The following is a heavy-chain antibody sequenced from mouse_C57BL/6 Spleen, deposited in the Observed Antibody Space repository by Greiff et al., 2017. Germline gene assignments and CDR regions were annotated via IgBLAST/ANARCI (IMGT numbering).Heavy chain of an antibody. CDR2: ISYDGSN. CDR3: ARDPMDY. CDR1: GYSITSGYY. J-gene: IGHJ4*01. V-gene: IGHV3-6*01. Sequence: EVKLMESGPGLVKPSQSLSLTCSVTGYSITSGYYWNWIRQFPGNKLEWMGYISYDGSNNYNPSLKNRISITRDTSKNQFFLKLNSVTTEDTATYYGARDPMDYWGQGTSVTVSS.